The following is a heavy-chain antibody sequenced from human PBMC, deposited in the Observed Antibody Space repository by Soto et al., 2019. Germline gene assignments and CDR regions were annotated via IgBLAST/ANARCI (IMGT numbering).Heavy chain of an antibody. CDR1: AFRFRNAW. J-gene: IGHJ4*02. CDR2: IKGKIDGETT. CDR3: ATACGGGDCYPK. D-gene: IGHD2-21*02. Sequence: EVQLVESGGGLVKPGGSLRLSCVATAFRFRNAWMAWVRQAPGKGLEWVGRIKGKIDGETTDYPAPVKGRFTISRDDSKNTLYLQMHSLRTEDTGVYYCATACGGGDCYPKWGQGTLVTVSS. V-gene: IGHV3-15*05.